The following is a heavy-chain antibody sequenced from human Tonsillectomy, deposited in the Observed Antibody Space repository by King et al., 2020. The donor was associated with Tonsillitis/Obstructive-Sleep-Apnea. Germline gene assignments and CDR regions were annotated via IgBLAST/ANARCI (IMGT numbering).Heavy chain of an antibody. CDR1: GGSFSGYY. CDR2: IDHSGST. J-gene: IGHJ3*02. D-gene: IGHD3-3*01. CDR3: AREITTDAFDI. Sequence: VQLQQWGAGLLKPSETLSLTCAVYGGSFSGYYWSWIRQPQGKGLEWIGEIDHSGSTNYNPSLKSRVTISADTSKTQFSLRLSSVTAADTAVYFCAREITTDAFDIWGQGTMVTVSS. V-gene: IGHV4-34*01.